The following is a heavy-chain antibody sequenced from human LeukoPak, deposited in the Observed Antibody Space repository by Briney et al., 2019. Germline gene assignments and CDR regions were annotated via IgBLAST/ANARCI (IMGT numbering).Heavy chain of an antibody. CDR2: IRYDGSKK. D-gene: IGHD5-18*01. V-gene: IGHV3-30*02. CDR3: AKDWGYTTMVSYYFDY. J-gene: IGHJ4*02. Sequence: GGSLRLSCAASGFTFSSYGMHWVRQAPGKGLEWVAFIRYDGSKKYYADSVKGRFTISRDNSKNTLYLQMNSLRAEDAAVYYCAKDWGYTTMVSYYFDYWGQGALVTVSS. CDR1: GFTFSSYG.